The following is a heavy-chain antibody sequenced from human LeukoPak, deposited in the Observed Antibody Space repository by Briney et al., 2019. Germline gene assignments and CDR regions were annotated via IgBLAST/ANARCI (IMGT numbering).Heavy chain of an antibody. V-gene: IGHV4-61*01. Sequence: RASETLSLTCTVSGGSSSGRYYWSWIRQPSGQGLEWIGYIYYTGSTNYNPSLKSRVTISVDTFRNQFSLKLSSVTAADTAVYYCARVTGDFHWYFGLWGRGTLVTVSS. J-gene: IGHJ2*01. D-gene: IGHD3-3*01. CDR3: ARVTGDFHWYFGL. CDR2: IYYTGST. CDR1: GGSSSGRYY.